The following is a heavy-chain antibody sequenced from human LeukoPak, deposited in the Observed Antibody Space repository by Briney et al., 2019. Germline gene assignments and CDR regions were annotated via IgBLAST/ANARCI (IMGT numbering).Heavy chain of an antibody. Sequence: ASVKVSCKTSGYTFIGHYIHWVRQAPGQGLEWMGWINPKNGGANYAPRFRGRVTMTRDRSTSTVYMELTRLTSDDTAVYYCARAPYYGSGSYLYYMDVWGKGTTVTISS. D-gene: IGHD3-10*01. CDR3: ARAPYYGSGSYLYYMDV. V-gene: IGHV1-2*07. CDR1: GYTFIGHY. J-gene: IGHJ6*03. CDR2: INPKNGGA.